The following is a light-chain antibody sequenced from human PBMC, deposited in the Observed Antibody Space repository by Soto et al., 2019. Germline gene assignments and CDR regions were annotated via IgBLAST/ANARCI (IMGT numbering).Light chain of an antibody. CDR1: QSVSID. V-gene: IGKV3-20*01. Sequence: EIVMTQSPATLSVSPGERATLSRRASQSVSIDLAWYQQTPGQAPRLLIYGASTRATGIPDRFSGSGSGTDFTLTISRLEPEDFAVYYCQQYGSSGTFGQGTKVDI. CDR3: QQYGSSGT. CDR2: GAS. J-gene: IGKJ1*01.